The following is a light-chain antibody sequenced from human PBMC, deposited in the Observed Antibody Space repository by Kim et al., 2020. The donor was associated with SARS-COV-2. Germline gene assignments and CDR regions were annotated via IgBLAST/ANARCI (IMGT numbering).Light chain of an antibody. CDR3: SSHAGGSNVV. CDR1: SSDVGAYNF. J-gene: IGLJ2*01. CDR2: EVD. Sequence: QSALTQPPSASGSLGQSVTISCTGSSSDVGAYNFVSWYQQHPGKAPKLVIFEVDNRPSGVPDRFSGSKSGNTASLTVSGLQAEDEADYYCSSHAGGSNVVFGGGTQLTVL. V-gene: IGLV2-8*01.